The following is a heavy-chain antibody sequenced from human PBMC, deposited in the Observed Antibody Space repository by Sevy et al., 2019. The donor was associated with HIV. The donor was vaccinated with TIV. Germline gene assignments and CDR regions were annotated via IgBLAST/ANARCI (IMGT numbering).Heavy chain of an antibody. J-gene: IGHJ4*02. CDR3: AKDQPAVVVVPAASDY. D-gene: IGHD2-2*01. CDR1: GFTFSSYG. V-gene: IGHV3-30*18. CDR2: ISYDGSNK. Sequence: GESLKISCAASGFTFSSYGMHWVCQAPGKGLEWVAVISYDGSNKYYADSVKGRFTISRDNSKNTLYLQMNSLRAEDTAVYYCAKDQPAVVVVPAASDYWGQGTLVTVSS.